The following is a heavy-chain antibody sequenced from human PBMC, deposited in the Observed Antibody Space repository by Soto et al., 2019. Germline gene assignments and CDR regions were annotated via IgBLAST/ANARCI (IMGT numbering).Heavy chain of an antibody. J-gene: IGHJ4*02. CDR3: ARGPNYDFWRGYFRG. V-gene: IGHV4-59*13. CDR2: AYYTGTT. CDR1: GGSISIYY. Sequence: SETLSLTCAVSGGSISIYYWSWIRQPPGKGLEWIGYAYYTGTTSYNPSLKSRVTISVDKSRNQFSLKLSSVTAADTAVSYCARGPNYDFWRGYFRGWGQGTLVTFSS. D-gene: IGHD3-3*01.